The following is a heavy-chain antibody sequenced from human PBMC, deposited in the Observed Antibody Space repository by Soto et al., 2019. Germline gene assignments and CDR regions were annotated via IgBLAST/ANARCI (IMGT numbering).Heavy chain of an antibody. CDR2: IILALGSP. CDR1: GDSFTNYA. J-gene: IGHJ4*02. D-gene: IGHD2-8*01. V-gene: IGHV1-69*01. CDR3: GRYCTNTKCRGGYYLDL. Sequence: QVQLVQSGAEMKQPGSSVSVSCKASGDSFTNYAFTWVRQAPGHGPEWLGGIILALGSPHYSQRSQGRLTITADESSSTVYMELGSLRLDDTAVYYCGRYCTNTKCRGGYYLDLWGQGTLLTVSS.